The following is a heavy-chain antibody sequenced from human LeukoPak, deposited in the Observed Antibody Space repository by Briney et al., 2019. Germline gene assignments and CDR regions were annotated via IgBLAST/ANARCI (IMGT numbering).Heavy chain of an antibody. CDR1: GYTFTSYV. J-gene: IGHJ5*02. Sequence: GASVKVSCKPSGYTFTSYVINWVRQATGQALEWMGWMNPNSGNTGYAQKFQRRVTMTRNTSISTAYMKLSSPRSEDTAGYYCARGLRRSYYGSGSYWPWGQGTLVTVSS. D-gene: IGHD3-10*01. CDR3: ARGLRRSYYGSGSYWP. V-gene: IGHV1-8*01. CDR2: MNPNSGNT.